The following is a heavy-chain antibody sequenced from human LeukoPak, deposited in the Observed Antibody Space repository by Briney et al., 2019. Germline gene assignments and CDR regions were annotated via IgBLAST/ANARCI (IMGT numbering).Heavy chain of an antibody. CDR3: ARDRVPQYGMDV. CDR2: IYSGGST. V-gene: IGHV3-66*01. J-gene: IGHJ6*02. D-gene: IGHD3-10*01. CDR1: GFTFSSSA. Sequence: GGSLRLSCAASGFTFSSSAMSWVRQAPGKGLEWVSVIYSGGSTYYADSVKGRFTISRDNSKNTLYLQMNSLRAEDTAVYYCARDRVPQYGMDVWGQGTTVTVSS.